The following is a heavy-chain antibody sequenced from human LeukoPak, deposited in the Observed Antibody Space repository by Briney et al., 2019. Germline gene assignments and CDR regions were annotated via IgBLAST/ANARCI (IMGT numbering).Heavy chain of an antibody. J-gene: IGHJ4*02. CDR1: GFDFSDYY. V-gene: IGHV3-11*06. CDR3: VSHYCSGAYCFLDY. Sequence: PGGSLRLSCAASGFDFSDYYMSWVRQSPGEGLGWLAYISANGAYTKYADSVKGRSTISRDNAKKSLYLQISGLRAEDTAVYYCVSHYCSGAYCFLDYWGQGTLVTVSS. CDR2: ISANGAYT. D-gene: IGHD6-19*01.